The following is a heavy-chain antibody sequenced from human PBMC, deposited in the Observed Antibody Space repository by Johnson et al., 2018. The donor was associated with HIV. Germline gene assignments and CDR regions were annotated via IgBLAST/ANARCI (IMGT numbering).Heavy chain of an antibody. V-gene: IGHV3-74*01. CDR3: ARELSHDAFDI. CDR1: GFTFSSYW. Sequence: VQLVESGGGLVQPGGSLRLSCAASGFTFSSYWMSWVRQAPGKGLEWVARVNSDGSSLSYADSVKGRFTISRDNAKNTLYLQMNSLRAEDTAAYYCARELSHDAFDIWGQGTMVTVSS. J-gene: IGHJ3*02. CDR2: VNSDGSSL. D-gene: IGHD3-3*02.